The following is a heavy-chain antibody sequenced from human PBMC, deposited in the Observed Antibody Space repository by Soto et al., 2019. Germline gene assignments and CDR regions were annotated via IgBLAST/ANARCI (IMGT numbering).Heavy chain of an antibody. D-gene: IGHD3-16*02. CDR2: FYSSGSI. CDR3: SRMYRRASGAFHP. V-gene: IGHV4-31*03. CDR1: GYSITAGGYY. J-gene: IGHJ5*02. Sequence: PSETLSLTCFVSGYSITAGGYYWSWIRHHPGKGLEWIGSFYSSGSIIYNPSLRSRVSISGDTSSNQFSMSLTSVTAADTARYYFSRMYRRASGAFHPRGQATLVSVSS.